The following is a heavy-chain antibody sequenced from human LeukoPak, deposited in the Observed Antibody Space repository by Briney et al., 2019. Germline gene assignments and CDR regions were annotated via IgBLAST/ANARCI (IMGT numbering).Heavy chain of an antibody. CDR3: ARGQYSGSCFDN. J-gene: IGHJ4*02. V-gene: IGHV4-59*01. Sequence: PSETLSLTCTVAGGSISSYLWSWIRQPPGKGLEWIGYIYYSGSTNYNPSLKSRVTMLVDTSKNQFSLKVSSVTAADTAVYYCARGQYSGSCFDNWGQGSLVTVSS. CDR1: GGSISSYL. D-gene: IGHD1-26*01. CDR2: IYYSGST.